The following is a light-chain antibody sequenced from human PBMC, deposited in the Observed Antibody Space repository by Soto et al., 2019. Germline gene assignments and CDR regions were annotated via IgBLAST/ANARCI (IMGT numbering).Light chain of an antibody. Sequence: IQMTYAPSTLSASVGDRITITSRASQTISSSLAWYQHKPGKVPKLLIYDASSLESGVPSRFSGSGSGTEFTINISSLQPDDFATYYCQPYNSYLFAQGTKVDIK. CDR2: DAS. J-gene: IGKJ1*01. CDR3: QPYNSYL. V-gene: IGKV1-5*01. CDR1: QTISSS.